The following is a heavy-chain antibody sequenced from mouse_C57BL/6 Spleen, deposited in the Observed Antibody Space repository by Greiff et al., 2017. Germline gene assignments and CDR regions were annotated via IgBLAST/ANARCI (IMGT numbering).Heavy chain of an antibody. V-gene: IGHV1-55*01. J-gene: IGHJ1*03. CDR1: GYTFTSYW. CDR2: IYPGSGST. CDR3: ARWRYYGSSAYWYFDV. D-gene: IGHD1-1*01. Sequence: QVQLQQPGAELVKPGASVKMSCKASGYTFTSYWITWVKQRPGQGLEWIGDIYPGSGSTNYNEKFKSKATLTVDTSSSTAYMQLSSLTSEDSAVYYGARWRYYGSSAYWYFDVWGTGTTVTVSS.